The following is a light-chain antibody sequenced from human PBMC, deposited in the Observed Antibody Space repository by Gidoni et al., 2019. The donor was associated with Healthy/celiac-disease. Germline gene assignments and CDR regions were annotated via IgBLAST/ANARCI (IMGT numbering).Light chain of an antibody. CDR1: RSDVGGYNY. V-gene: IGLV2-14*01. J-gene: IGLJ3*02. Sequence: QSALTHPASVSGSPGQSITLSCTGTRSDVGGYNYFSWYQQHPGKAPKLMIYDVSNRPSGVSNRFSGSKSGNTACLTSSGLQAEDEADYYCSSYTSSSTPGVFGGGTKLTVL. CDR2: DVS. CDR3: SSYTSSSTPGV.